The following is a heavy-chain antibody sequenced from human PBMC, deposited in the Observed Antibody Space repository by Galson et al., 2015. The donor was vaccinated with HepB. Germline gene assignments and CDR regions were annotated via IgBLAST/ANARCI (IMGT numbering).Heavy chain of an antibody. CDR1: GFTFSSYA. Sequence: SLRLSCAASGFTFSSYAMHWVRQAPGKGLEWVAVISYDGSNKYYADSVKGRFTISRDNSKNTLYLQMNSLRAEDTAVYYCARVPPYDYVWGGVDYWGQGTLVTVSS. J-gene: IGHJ4*02. V-gene: IGHV3-30-3*01. D-gene: IGHD3-16*01. CDR2: ISYDGSNK. CDR3: ARVPPYDYVWGGVDY.